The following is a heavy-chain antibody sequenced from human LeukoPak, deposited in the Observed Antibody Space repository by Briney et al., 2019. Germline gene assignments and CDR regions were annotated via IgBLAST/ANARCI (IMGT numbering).Heavy chain of an antibody. CDR1: GFTVSSNY. J-gene: IGHJ6*03. CDR2: IYSGGST. Sequence: GGSLRLSCAASGFTVSSNYMSWVRQAPGKGLEWVSVIYSGGSTYYADSVKGRFTISRDNSKNTLYLQMNSLRAEDTAVYYCARVSRSYYYYMDVWGKGTTVTVPS. V-gene: IGHV3-53*01. CDR3: ARVSRSYYYYMDV.